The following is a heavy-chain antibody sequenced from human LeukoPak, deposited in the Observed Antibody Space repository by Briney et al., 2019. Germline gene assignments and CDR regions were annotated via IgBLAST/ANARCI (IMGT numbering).Heavy chain of an antibody. CDR1: GYAFTGSY. CDR2: INPNNGFT. V-gene: IGHV1-2*02. D-gene: IGHD2-2*01. J-gene: IGHJ4*02. Sequence: ASVKVSCKAAGYAFTGSYIHWVRQAPGQGLEWMGWINPNNGFTAYAQNFQGRVTLTRDTSITTAYMELRSLRSDDTAFYYCARAPMGPAPLYWGQGTLVTVSS. CDR3: ARAPMGPAPLY.